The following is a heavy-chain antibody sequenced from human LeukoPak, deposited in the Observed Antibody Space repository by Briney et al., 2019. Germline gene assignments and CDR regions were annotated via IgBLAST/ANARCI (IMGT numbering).Heavy chain of an antibody. V-gene: IGHV3-33*03. CDR3: AKEWSGY. D-gene: IGHD3-10*02. Sequence: PGGSLRLSCAASGFTFNSYGMHWVRQAPGKGLEWVAVMWYDGSNEYYADSVKGRFTISRDDSKNTLYLQMNSLRAEDTAMYYCAKEWSGYWGQGTLVTVSS. CDR2: MWYDGSNE. J-gene: IGHJ4*02. CDR1: GFTFNSYG.